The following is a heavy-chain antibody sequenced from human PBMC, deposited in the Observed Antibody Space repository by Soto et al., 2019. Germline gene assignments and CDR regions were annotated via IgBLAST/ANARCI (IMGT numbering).Heavy chain of an antibody. J-gene: IGHJ4*02. V-gene: IGHV3-30*18. CDR3: AKGSLDIVVVVAATPGDLPEGFDY. D-gene: IGHD2-15*01. CDR2: ISYDGSNK. CDR1: GFTFSSYG. Sequence: QVQLVESGGGVVQPGRSLRLSCAASGFTFSSYGMHWVRQAPGKGLEWVAVISYDGSNKYYADSVKGRFTISRDNSKNALCLQMNSLRAEDTAVYYCAKGSLDIVVVVAATPGDLPEGFDYWGQGTLVTVSS.